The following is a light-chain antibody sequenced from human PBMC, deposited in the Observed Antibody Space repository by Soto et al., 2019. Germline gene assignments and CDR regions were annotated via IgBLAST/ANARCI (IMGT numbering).Light chain of an antibody. Sequence: QSVLTQPPSASGSPGQSVTISCTGSSSDIGGYNYVSWYQQHPGKVPKLIIYEVTKRPSGVPDRFSGSKSGNTASLTVSGLQADDEADYYCCSYADSRNYYLFGPGTKVTVL. CDR2: EVT. CDR1: SSDIGGYNY. V-gene: IGLV2-8*01. J-gene: IGLJ1*01. CDR3: CSYADSRNYYL.